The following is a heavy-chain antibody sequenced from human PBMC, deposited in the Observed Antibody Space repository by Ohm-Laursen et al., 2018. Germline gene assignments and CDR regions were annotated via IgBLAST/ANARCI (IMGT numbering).Heavy chain of an antibody. D-gene: IGHD3-10*01. V-gene: IGHV3-33*01. CDR1: GFTFSSYG. Sequence: SLRLSCAAPGFTFSSYGMHWVRQAPGKGLEWVAVIWYDGSNKYYADSVKGRFTISRDNSKNTLYLQMNSLRAEDTAVYYCARGLQPRSRILWFGELSPWYYYGMDVWGQGTTVTVSS. J-gene: IGHJ6*02. CDR2: IWYDGSNK. CDR3: ARGLQPRSRILWFGELSPWYYYGMDV.